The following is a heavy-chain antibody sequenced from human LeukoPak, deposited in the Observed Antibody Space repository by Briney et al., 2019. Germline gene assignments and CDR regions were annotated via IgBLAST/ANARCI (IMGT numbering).Heavy chain of an antibody. D-gene: IGHD2-8*02. CDR2: ISWNSGSI. Sequence: PGGSLRLSCAASGFTFDDYAMRWVRQAPGKGLEWVAGISWNSGSIGYADSVRGRFTISRDNAKNSLYLQMNSLRAEDTALYYCAKGASRDGGVSGAWGRGTLVTVSS. CDR3: AKGASRDGGVSGA. CDR1: GFTFDDYA. J-gene: IGHJ5*02. V-gene: IGHV3-9*01.